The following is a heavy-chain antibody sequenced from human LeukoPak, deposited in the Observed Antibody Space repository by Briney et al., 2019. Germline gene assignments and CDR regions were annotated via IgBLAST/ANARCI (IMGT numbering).Heavy chain of an antibody. D-gene: IGHD6-13*01. CDR3: ARPRYSSSWSY. CDR1: GFTFSSYA. Sequence: GGSLRLSCAASGFTFSSYAMIWVRQAPGKGLEWVSAISSSGYTTNYADSVKGRFTISRDNAKNSLYLQMNSLRAEDTAVYYCARPRYSSSWSYWGQGTLVTVSS. CDR2: ISSSGYTT. J-gene: IGHJ4*02. V-gene: IGHV3-23*01.